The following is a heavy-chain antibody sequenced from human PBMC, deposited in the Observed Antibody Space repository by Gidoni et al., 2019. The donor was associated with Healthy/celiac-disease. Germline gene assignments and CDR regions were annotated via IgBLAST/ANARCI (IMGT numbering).Heavy chain of an antibody. CDR1: GGSTISGGYS. CDR3: ARWGQYSYGFDY. Sequence: QLQLQESGSGLVKPSQTLSLTCAVAGGSTISGGYSWSWIRQPPGKGLEWIGYIYHSGSPYYNPSLKSRVTISVARSKHQFSLKLSSVTAADTAVYYCARWGQYSYGFDYWGQGTLVTVSS. V-gene: IGHV4-30-2*01. CDR2: IYHSGSP. J-gene: IGHJ4*02. D-gene: IGHD5-18*01.